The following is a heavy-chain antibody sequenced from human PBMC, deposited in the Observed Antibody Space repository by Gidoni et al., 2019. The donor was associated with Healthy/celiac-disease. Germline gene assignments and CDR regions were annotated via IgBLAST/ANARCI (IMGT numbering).Heavy chain of an antibody. D-gene: IGHD6-13*01. CDR1: VGSISSYH. CDR3: ATSRESSSWSLYYYDGMDV. Sequence: QLPASVPGLVKPSQTLSITCTVPVGSISSYHGSWSRQPAGKGLEWIGRIYTSWRTNYNPALKRRVTRSVDTSKNQFSLKLSFVTAADTAVYYCATSRESSSWSLYYYDGMDVWGQGTTVTVSS. J-gene: IGHJ6*02. CDR2: IYTSWRT. V-gene: IGHV4-4*07.